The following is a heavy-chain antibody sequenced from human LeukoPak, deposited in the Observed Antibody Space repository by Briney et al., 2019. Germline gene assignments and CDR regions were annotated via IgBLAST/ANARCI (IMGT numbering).Heavy chain of an antibody. Sequence: ASVRVSCRTSGYTFTVSDINWVQQAPGQGLEWMGWMNPNSGATGYAKKFQGRVTMARDTSISTAYMELSNLKSEDTAVYFCARCGYSGYADWGQGTLVTVSS. D-gene: IGHD5-12*01. J-gene: IGHJ4*02. CDR3: ARCGYSGYAD. CDR1: GYTFTVSD. CDR2: MNPNSGAT. V-gene: IGHV1-8*01.